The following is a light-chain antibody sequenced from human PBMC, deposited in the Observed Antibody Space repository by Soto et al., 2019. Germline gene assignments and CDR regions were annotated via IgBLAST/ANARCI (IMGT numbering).Light chain of an antibody. CDR1: SSNIGAGYD. J-gene: IGLJ2*01. CDR3: QSYDSSLSGNVV. V-gene: IGLV1-40*01. Sequence: QSVLRQPPSVSGAPGQRVTVSCTGSSSNIGAGYDVHWYQQLPGTAPKLLIYGNSNRPSGVPDRFSGSKSGTSASLAITGLQAEDEADYYCQSYDSSLSGNVVFGGGTKLTVL. CDR2: GNS.